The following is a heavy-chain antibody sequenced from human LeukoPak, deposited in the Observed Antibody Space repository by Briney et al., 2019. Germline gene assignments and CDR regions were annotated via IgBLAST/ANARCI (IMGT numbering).Heavy chain of an antibody. D-gene: IGHD1-1*01. V-gene: IGHV3-9*01. J-gene: IGHJ5*02. Sequence: GRSLRLSCAASGFTFDDYAMHWVRQAPGKGLEWVSGISWNSGSIGYADSVKGRFTISRDNAKDPLYLQMNSLRAEDTALYYCAKDHDGFDPWGQGTLVTVSS. CDR2: ISWNSGSI. CDR3: AKDHDGFDP. CDR1: GFTFDDYA.